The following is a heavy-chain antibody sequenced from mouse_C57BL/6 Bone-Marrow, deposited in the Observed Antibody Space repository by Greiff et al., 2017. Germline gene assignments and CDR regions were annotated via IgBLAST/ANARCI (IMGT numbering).Heavy chain of an antibody. CDR3: ARGDSLFAY. Sequence: VKLMESGAELARPGASVKMSCKASGYTFTSYTMHWVKQRPGQGLEWIGYINPSGGDTKYNQKFKDKATLTADKTSSTAYMQMSSLTSEYSTVYYCARGDSLFAYWGQGTLVTVSA. CDR2: INPSGGDT. J-gene: IGHJ3*01. CDR1: GYTFTSYT. D-gene: IGHD2-13*01. V-gene: IGHV1-4*01.